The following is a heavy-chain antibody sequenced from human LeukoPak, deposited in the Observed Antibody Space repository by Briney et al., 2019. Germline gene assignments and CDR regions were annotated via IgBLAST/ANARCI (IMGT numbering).Heavy chain of an antibody. CDR1: GGSIISSGYY. D-gene: IGHD1-26*01. CDR2: IYYSGST. CDR3: ARHEYSGSYYGLSWFDP. V-gene: IGHV4-39*01. J-gene: IGHJ5*02. Sequence: SETLSLTCTVSGGSIISSGYYWGWIRQPPGKGLEWSASIYYSGSTYYNPSLKSRVTISVDTSQNQLSLKLSSLTAADTAVYYCARHEYSGSYYGLSWFDPWGQGTLVTVSS.